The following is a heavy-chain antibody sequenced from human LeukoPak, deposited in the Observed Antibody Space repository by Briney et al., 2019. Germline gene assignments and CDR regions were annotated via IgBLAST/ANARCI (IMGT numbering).Heavy chain of an antibody. Sequence: SETLSLTCTVSGGSISSYYWSWIRQPPGKGLEWIGYIYYSGSTNYNPSLKSRVTISVDTSKNQFSLKLSSVTAADTAVYYCARDRPNYFSYYYGMDVWGQETTVTVSS. J-gene: IGHJ6*02. CDR1: GGSISSYY. CDR2: IYYSGST. D-gene: IGHD3-10*01. V-gene: IGHV4-59*01. CDR3: ARDRPNYFSYYYGMDV.